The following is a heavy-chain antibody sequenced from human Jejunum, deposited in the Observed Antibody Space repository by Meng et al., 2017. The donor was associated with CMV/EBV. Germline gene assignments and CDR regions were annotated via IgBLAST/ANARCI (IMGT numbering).Heavy chain of an antibody. Sequence: GDCMGWVRQVPGKGLEWVSGINWNGGSTGYADSVEGRFTIARDNAKNSLYLQMNSLRAEDTALYYCARAAGYCSGGSCLALAFDYWGQGTLVTVSS. D-gene: IGHD2-15*01. J-gene: IGHJ4*02. CDR3: ARAAGYCSGGSCLALAFDY. CDR1: GDC. V-gene: IGHV3-20*03. CDR2: INWNGGST.